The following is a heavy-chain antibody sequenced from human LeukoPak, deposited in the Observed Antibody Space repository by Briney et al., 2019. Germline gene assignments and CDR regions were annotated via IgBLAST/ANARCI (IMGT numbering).Heavy chain of an antibody. CDR2: IYYSGST. CDR3: AREWFGEGSWFDP. Sequence: SQTLSLTCTVSGGSISSGGYYWSWIRQHPGKGLEWIGYIYYSGSTYYNPSLKSRATISVDTSKNQFSLKLSSVTAADTAVYYCAREWFGEGSWFDPWGQGTLVTVSS. V-gene: IGHV4-30-4*08. J-gene: IGHJ5*02. CDR1: GGSISSGGYY. D-gene: IGHD3-10*01.